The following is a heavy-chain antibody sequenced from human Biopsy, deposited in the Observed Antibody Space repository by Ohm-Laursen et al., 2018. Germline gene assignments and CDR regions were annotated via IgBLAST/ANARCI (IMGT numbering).Heavy chain of an antibody. CDR3: ASLGLVWFGELLSVPFGMDV. CDR1: GFTFSDYY. CDR2: ITNTGRTV. V-gene: IGHV3-11*04. J-gene: IGHJ6*02. D-gene: IGHD3-10*01. Sequence: SLRLSCAASGFTFSDYYMNWIRQAPGKGLEWVSFITNTGRTVYADSVKGRFTISRDNADNSLHLQMKSLRAEDTAVYFCASLGLVWFGELLSVPFGMDVWGQGTTVTVSS.